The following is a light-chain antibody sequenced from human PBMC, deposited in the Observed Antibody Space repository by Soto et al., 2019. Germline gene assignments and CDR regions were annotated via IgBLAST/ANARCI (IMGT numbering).Light chain of an antibody. CDR2: GAS. CDR1: QGVSSSS. CDR3: QQYGTSSLS. V-gene: IGKV3-20*01. Sequence: EIVLTQSPGTLSLSPGERATLSCRASQGVSSSSLAWYQQKPGQAPSLLIYGASSRATGIPDRFSGSGSGTECTLTISRLEPEDFAVYYCQQYGTSSLSFGGGTKVEIK. J-gene: IGKJ4*01.